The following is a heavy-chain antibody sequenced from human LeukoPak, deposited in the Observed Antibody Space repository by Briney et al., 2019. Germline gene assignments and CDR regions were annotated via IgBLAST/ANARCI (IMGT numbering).Heavy chain of an antibody. V-gene: IGHV4-59*08. CDR3: ARGGRGYSGYDDAFDI. CDR2: IYYSGST. J-gene: IGHJ3*02. Sequence: SETLSLTCAVSGGSISTYYWSWIRQPPGKGLEWIGHIYYSGSTNYNPSLKSRVTISVDMSKNQFSLKLGSVTAADSAVYYCARGGRGYSGYDDAFDIWGQGTRVTVS. D-gene: IGHD5-12*01. CDR1: GGSISTYY.